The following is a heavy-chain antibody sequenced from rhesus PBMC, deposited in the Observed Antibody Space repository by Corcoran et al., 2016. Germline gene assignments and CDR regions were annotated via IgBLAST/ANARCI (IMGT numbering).Heavy chain of an antibody. Sequence: QVQLQESGPGLVKPSETLSLTCAVSGGSFSRYYWGWIRQPPGKGLGWIGYISGSSGSTDYNPSLKSRVTISTDTSKNQFSLKLSSVTAADTAVYYCARGLVVADYFDYWGQGVLVTVSS. J-gene: IGHJ4*01. CDR3: ARGLVVADYFDY. CDR2: ISGSSGST. V-gene: IGHV4-165*01. D-gene: IGHD3-16*01. CDR1: GGSFSRYY.